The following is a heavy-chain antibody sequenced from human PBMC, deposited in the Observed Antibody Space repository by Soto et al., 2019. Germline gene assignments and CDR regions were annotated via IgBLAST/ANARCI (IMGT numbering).Heavy chain of an antibody. CDR1: GYTFTTAD. D-gene: IGHD3-16*02. V-gene: IGHV1-8*01. CDR2: INPKNDNT. Sequence: QVQLVQPGAEVKKPGASVKVSCKASGYTFTTADINWVRQTTGQGLEWMGWINPKNDNTGYAEKFQGRVTMTQDTSISTAYLELSSLRSDDTAVYYCARGASSYDYWCQGTLVTVSS. CDR3: ARGASSYDY. J-gene: IGHJ4*02.